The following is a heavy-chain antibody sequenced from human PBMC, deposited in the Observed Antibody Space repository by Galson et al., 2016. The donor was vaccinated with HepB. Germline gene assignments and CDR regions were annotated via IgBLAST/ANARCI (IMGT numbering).Heavy chain of an antibody. V-gene: IGHV4-39*02. D-gene: IGHD5-18*01. Sequence: SETLSLTCTVSGGSISSSNHYWGWIRQPPGEGLEWIGTIYYIGRTYSDPSLKSRLTISIDTSNNHFSLSLTFVTAADTGVYYCARLRVDKPMVALTVFDYWGPGTLVTVSS. CDR3: ARLRVDKPMVALTVFDY. J-gene: IGHJ4*02. CDR2: IYYIGRT. CDR1: GGSISSSNHY.